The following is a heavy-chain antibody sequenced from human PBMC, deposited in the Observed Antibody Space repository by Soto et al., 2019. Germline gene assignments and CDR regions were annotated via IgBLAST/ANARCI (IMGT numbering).Heavy chain of an antibody. V-gene: IGHV1-8*01. CDR3: ARTVLSGYQAPEFDY. D-gene: IGHD3-22*01. J-gene: IGHJ4*02. Sequence: ASVKVSCKASGSTFTSYDINWVRQAPGQGLEWMGWMNPNSGNTGYAQKFQGRVTMTRNTSISTAYMELSSLRSEDTAVYYCARTVLSGYQAPEFDYWGQGTLVTVSS. CDR1: GSTFTSYD. CDR2: MNPNSGNT.